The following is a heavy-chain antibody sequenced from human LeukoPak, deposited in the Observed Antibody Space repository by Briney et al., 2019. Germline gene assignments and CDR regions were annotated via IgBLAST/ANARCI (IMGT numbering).Heavy chain of an antibody. CDR2: ISYDGSNK. CDR3: ARAEGGYDSWYYYYYYMDV. CDR1: GFTFSSYG. D-gene: IGHD5-12*01. V-gene: IGHV3-30*03. Sequence: GGSLRLSCAASGFTFSSYGMHWVRQAPGKGLEWVAVISYDGSNKYYADSVKGRFTISRDNSKNTLYLQMNSLRAEDTAVYYCARAEGGYDSWYYYYYYMDVWGKGTTVTISS. J-gene: IGHJ6*03.